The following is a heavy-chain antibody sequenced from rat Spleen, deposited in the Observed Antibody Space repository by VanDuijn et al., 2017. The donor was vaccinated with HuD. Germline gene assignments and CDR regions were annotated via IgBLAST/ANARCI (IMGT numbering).Heavy chain of an antibody. V-gene: IGHV5-27*01. D-gene: IGHD1-1*01. CDR2: ISPGGGST. CDR3: ASSVTPYWYFDF. Sequence: EVQLVESGGGLVQPGRSLKLSCAASGFTFSNYYMAWVRQAPTKGLEWVAYISPGGGSTYYRDSVKGRFTISRDNAKSTLYLQMDSLRSEDTATYYCASSVTPYWYFDFWGPGTMVTVSS. J-gene: IGHJ1*01. CDR1: GFTFSNYY.